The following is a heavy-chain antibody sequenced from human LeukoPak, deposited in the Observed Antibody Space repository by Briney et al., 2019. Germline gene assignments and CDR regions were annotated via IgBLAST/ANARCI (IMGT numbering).Heavy chain of an antibody. V-gene: IGHV3-9*03. J-gene: IGHJ4*02. Sequence: PGGSLRLSCAASGFTFDGYSMHWVRQAPGKGLEWVSGISWNSGSIVYADSVKGRFTISRDRTKNSLYLQMNSLRAEDMALYYCARGNGYSTSGYVDYWGQGTLVTVSS. CDR2: ISWNSGSI. D-gene: IGHD6-13*01. CDR1: GFTFDGYS. CDR3: ARGNGYSTSGYVDY.